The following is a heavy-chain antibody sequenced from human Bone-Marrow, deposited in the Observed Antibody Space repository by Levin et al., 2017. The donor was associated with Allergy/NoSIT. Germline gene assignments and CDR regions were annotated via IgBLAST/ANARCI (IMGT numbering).Heavy chain of an antibody. J-gene: IGHJ4*02. D-gene: IGHD2-21*02. Sequence: LSLTCAASGFPFSNYAMTWVRPAPGQGLEWVSLISNSGGETYYADSVKGRFTISRDNSKNTLFLQMNSLRVDDTAVYYCAQNGGSSGSACPSWGQGTLLTVSS. CDR3: AQNGGSSGSACPS. CDR2: ISNSGGET. CDR1: GFPFSNYA. V-gene: IGHV3-23*01.